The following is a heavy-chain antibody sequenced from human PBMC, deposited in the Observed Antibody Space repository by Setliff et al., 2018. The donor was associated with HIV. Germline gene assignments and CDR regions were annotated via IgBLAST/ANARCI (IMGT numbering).Heavy chain of an antibody. CDR1: GFTFSSYA. V-gene: IGHV3-64*01. J-gene: IGHJ3*02. CDR3: ARDASISSPYDAFDI. D-gene: IGHD6-6*01. Sequence: QSGGSLRLSCAASGFTFSSYAMHWVRQAPGKGLEYVSSISSNGGNTYYASSLKGRFTISRDNYKNTLYLQMGSLRAEDMAVYYCARDASISSPYDAFDIWGQGTMVTVSS. CDR2: ISSNGGNT.